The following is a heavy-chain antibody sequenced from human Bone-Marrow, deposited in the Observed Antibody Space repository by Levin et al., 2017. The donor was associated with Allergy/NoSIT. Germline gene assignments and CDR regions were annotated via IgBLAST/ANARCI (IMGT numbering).Heavy chain of an antibody. D-gene: IGHD2-2*01. Sequence: SGPTLVKPTQTLTLTCTFSGFSLSTSGMCVSWIRQPPGKALEWLARIDWDDDKYYSTSLKTRLTISKDTSKNQVVLTVTNMDPVDTATYYCARGCSSTSCSYWYFDLWGRGTLVTVSS. CDR2: IDWDDDK. CDR1: GFSLSTSGMC. CDR3: ARGCSSTSCSYWYFDL. V-gene: IGHV2-70*11. J-gene: IGHJ2*01.